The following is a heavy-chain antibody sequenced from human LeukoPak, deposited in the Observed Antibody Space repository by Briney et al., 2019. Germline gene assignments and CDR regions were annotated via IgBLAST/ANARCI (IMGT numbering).Heavy chain of an antibody. CDR1: GFTFSSYA. CDR2: ISGSGGST. Sequence: GGSLRLSCAASGFTFSSYAMSWVRQAPGKGLEWVSAISGSGGSTYYADSVKGRFTISRDNSKNTLYLQMNSLRAEDTAVYYCAKNTKYYYDSSGYYSYFDYLGQGTLVTVSS. CDR3: AKNTKYYYDSSGYYSYFDY. J-gene: IGHJ4*02. V-gene: IGHV3-23*01. D-gene: IGHD3-22*01.